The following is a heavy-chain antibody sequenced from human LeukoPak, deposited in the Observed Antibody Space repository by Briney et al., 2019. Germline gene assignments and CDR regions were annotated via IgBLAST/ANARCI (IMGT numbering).Heavy chain of an antibody. CDR2: INHSGST. J-gene: IGHJ3*01. V-gene: IGHV4-39*07. Sequence: SETLSLTCTVSGGSISSSSYCWGWIRQPPGKGLEWIGEINHSGSTYYNPSLKSRVTMSVDTSKNQFSLKLSSVTAADTAVYYCARDAGLSHFDVWGQGTVVTVSS. D-gene: IGHD3-16*01. CDR1: GGSISSSSYC. CDR3: ARDAGLSHFDV.